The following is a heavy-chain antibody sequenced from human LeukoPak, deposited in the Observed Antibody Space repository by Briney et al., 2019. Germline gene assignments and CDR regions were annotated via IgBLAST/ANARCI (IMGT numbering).Heavy chain of an antibody. CDR3: ARDLGRNWFDS. CDR1: GFTFSSYA. Sequence: GGSLRLSCAASGFTFSSYAMHWVRQAPGKGLEWVAVISYDGSNKYYADSVKGRFTISRDNSKNTLYLQMNSLRAEDTAVYYCARDLGRNWFDSWGQGALLIVSS. D-gene: IGHD3-16*01. J-gene: IGHJ5*01. CDR2: ISYDGSNK. V-gene: IGHV3-30-3*01.